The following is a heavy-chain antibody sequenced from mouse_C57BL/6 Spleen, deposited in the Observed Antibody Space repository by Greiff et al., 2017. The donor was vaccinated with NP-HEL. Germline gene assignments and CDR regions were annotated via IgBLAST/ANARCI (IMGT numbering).Heavy chain of an antibody. J-gene: IGHJ1*03. V-gene: IGHV1-61*01. CDR1: GYTFTSYW. CDR2: IYPSDSET. Sequence: VQLQQSGAELVRPGSSVKLSCKASGYTFTSYWMDWVKQRPGQGLEWIGNIYPSDSETHYNQKFKDKATLTVDKSSSTAYMQLSSLTSEDSAVYYCAKGDYYGSLDWYFDVWGTGTTVTVSS. D-gene: IGHD1-1*01. CDR3: AKGDYYGSLDWYFDV.